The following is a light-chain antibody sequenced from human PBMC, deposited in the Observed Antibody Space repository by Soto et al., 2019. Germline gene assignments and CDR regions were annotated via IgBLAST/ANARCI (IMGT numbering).Light chain of an antibody. J-gene: IGKJ1*01. CDR2: AAS. CDR3: RHYINSQWT. Sequence: EIVLTQSPGTLSLSPGERATLSCRPSQSVSSTYLDWNQQKPGQAPRLLIYAASSRATGIPDRFSGGASAPDFTLTISRLEPEDFAVYYCRHYINSQWTFGQGTKVEIK. V-gene: IGKV3-20*01. CDR1: QSVSSTY.